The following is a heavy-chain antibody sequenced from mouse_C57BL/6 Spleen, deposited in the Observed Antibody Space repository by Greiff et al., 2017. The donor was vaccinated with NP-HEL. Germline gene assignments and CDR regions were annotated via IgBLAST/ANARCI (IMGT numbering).Heavy chain of an antibody. Sequence: VQLQESGPELVKPGASVKISCKASGYAFSSSWMNWVKQRPGKGLEWIGRIYPGDGDTNYNGKFKGKATLTADKSSSTAYMQLSSLTSEDSAVYFCAMGDYGWFAYWGQGTLVTVSA. CDR1: GYAFSSSW. CDR3: AMGDYGWFAY. J-gene: IGHJ3*01. D-gene: IGHD2-4*01. V-gene: IGHV1-82*01. CDR2: IYPGDGDT.